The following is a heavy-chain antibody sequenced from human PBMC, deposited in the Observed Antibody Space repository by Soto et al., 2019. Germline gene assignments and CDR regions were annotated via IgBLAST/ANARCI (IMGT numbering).Heavy chain of an antibody. CDR1: GGSISSGGYY. V-gene: IGHV4-31*03. CDR2: IYYRGST. J-gene: IGHJ4*02. D-gene: IGHD3-22*01. Sequence: QVQLQESGPGLVKPSQTLSLTCTVSGGSISSGGYYWSWIRQHPGKGLEWIGYIYYRGSTYYNPCVKSRVTISVDTSKSQLSLELGSVAAADTAVYYCARDGSYYYDSSGAIDYWGQGTLVTVSS. CDR3: ARDGSYYYDSSGAIDY.